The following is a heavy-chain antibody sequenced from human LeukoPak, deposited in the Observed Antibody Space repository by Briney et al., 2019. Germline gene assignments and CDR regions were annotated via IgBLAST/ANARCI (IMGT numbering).Heavy chain of an antibody. J-gene: IGHJ5*02. Sequence: GGSLRLSCAASGFTFSIYGMHWVRQAPGKGLEWVAFTWFDGSNKYYADSVKGRFTISRDNSKNTLYPQMNSLRAEDTAVYYCASRGLTGTTSYNFFDPWGQGTLVTVSS. CDR1: GFTFSIYG. V-gene: IGHV3-30*02. D-gene: IGHD1-20*01. CDR2: TWFDGSNK. CDR3: ASRGLTGTTSYNFFDP.